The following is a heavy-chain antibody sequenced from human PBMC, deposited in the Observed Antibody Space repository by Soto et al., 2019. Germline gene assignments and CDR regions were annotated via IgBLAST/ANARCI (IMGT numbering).Heavy chain of an antibody. J-gene: IGHJ5*02. CDR1: GFTFSSSA. D-gene: IGHD2-2*01. V-gene: IGHV3-23*01. CDR2: IRVGGGDT. CDR3: AKFSVGTVRTSGCCNWFDP. Sequence: EVRLLESGGGLAQPGGSRRLSCAASGFTFSSSAMNWVRQAPGKGLEWVSSIRVGGGDTFYADSVRGRFTVSRDISRNTLYLQMNSLRAEDTAIYYGAKFSVGTVRTSGCCNWFDPWGQATLVTVSS.